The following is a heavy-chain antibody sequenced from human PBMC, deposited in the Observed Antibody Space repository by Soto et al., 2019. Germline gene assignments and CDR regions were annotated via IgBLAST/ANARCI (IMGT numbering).Heavy chain of an antibody. D-gene: IGHD3-3*01. CDR2: IYYSGST. CDR1: GGSISCYY. J-gene: IGHJ6*02. Sequence: PSETLSLTCTVSGGSISCYYWSWIRQPPGKGLEWIWYIYYSGSTNYNPSLKSRVTISVDTSKIQFSLKLSSVTAPYTAVYYCARGTYDFWSGDYNPGNYYDGMDVWGQGTTVTVSS. V-gene: IGHV4-59*01. CDR3: ARGTYDFWSGDYNPGNYYDGMDV.